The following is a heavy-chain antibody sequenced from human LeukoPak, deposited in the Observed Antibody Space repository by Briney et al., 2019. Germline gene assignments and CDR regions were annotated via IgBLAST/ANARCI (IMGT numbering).Heavy chain of an antibody. CDR2: IYHSGST. Sequence: SETLSLTCTVTGYSISSAYYWGWIRQPPGKGLEWIGNIYHSGSTYYNSSLKSRVTISLNLAKQQFSLNLRSVTAADTAVYYCARGISCSGGSCYSSYYYYYMDVWGKGTTVTVSS. V-gene: IGHV4-38-2*02. D-gene: IGHD2-15*01. CDR3: ARGISCSGGSCYSSYYYYYMDV. CDR1: GYSISSAYY. J-gene: IGHJ6*03.